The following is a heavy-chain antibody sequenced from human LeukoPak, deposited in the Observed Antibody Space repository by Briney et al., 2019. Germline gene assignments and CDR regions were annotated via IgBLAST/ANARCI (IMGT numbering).Heavy chain of an antibody. CDR3: ARDGPLLVGELSALRYFDY. Sequence: GGSLRVSCAASGFTFSSYWMSWVRQAPGEGLEGVGIIKQDGSEKYYVHSVKGRFTIPRDNAKNSLYLQLNSLRADGTAVYYCARDGPLLVGELSALRYFDYWGQGTLVTVSS. V-gene: IGHV3-7*01. CDR1: GFTFSSYW. D-gene: IGHD3-16*02. CDR2: IKQDGSEK. J-gene: IGHJ4*02.